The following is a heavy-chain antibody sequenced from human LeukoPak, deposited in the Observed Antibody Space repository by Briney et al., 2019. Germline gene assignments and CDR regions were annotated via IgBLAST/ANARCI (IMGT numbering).Heavy chain of an antibody. CDR2: ISWNGGST. V-gene: IGHV3-20*04. D-gene: IGHD1-26*01. CDR3: ARLGVGATRDAFDI. J-gene: IGHJ3*02. CDR1: GFTFDDYG. Sequence: GGSLRLSCAASGFTFDDYGMSWVRQAPGKGLEWVSGISWNGGSTGYADSVKGRFTISRDNAKNSLYLQMNSLRAEDTALYYCARLGVGATRDAFDIWGQGTMVTVSS.